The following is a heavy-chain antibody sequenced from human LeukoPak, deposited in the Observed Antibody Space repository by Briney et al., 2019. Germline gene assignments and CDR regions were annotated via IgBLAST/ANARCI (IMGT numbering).Heavy chain of an antibody. V-gene: IGHV3-23*01. J-gene: IGHJ6*02. CDR2: ISGSGGST. CDR1: GFTFSSYA. CDR3: XXXXXXXXXXXXXGYYYYGMDV. Sequence: PGGSLRLSCAASGFTFSSYAMSWVRQAPGKGLEWVSAISGSGGSTYYADSVKGRFTISRDNSKNTLYLQMNSLRAEDTAVYYCXXXXXXXXXXXXXGYYYYGMDVWGQGTTVTVSS.